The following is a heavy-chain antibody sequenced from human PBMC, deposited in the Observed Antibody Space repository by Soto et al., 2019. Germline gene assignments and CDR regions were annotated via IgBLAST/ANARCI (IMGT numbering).Heavy chain of an antibody. J-gene: IGHJ4*02. D-gene: IGHD4-17*01. CDR1: GGSISSSSYY. Sequence: SETLSLTCTVSGGSISSSSYYWGWIRQPPGKGLEWIGSIYYSGSTYYNPSLKSRVTISVDTSKNQFSLKLSSVTAADTAVYYCAREISYGAPGYGGRGTLVPAPQ. CDR3: AREISYGAPGY. CDR2: IYYSGST. V-gene: IGHV4-39*02.